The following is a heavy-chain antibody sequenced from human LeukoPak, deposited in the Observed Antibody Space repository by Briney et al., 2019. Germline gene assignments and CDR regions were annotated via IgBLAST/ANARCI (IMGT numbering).Heavy chain of an antibody. CDR3: ATTPRFIVGVPAARDYYMDV. CDR2: VDPEDDET. V-gene: IGHV1-69-2*01. J-gene: IGHJ6*03. D-gene: IGHD2-2*01. CDR1: GYTFTDYY. Sequence: ASVKISXKVSGYTFTDYYMHWVQQAPGKGLEWMGLVDPEDDETIYAEKFQGRVTITADTSTDTAYMELSSLRSEDTAVYYCATTPRFIVGVPAARDYYMDVWGKGTTVTVSS.